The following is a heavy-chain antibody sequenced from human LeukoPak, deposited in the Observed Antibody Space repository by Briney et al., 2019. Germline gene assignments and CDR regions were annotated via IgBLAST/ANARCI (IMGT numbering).Heavy chain of an antibody. CDR1: GYTFTVYY. J-gene: IGHJ4*02. CDR3: ARLADIVVVPAAIEGY. CDR2: INPNSGGT. D-gene: IGHD2-2*01. Sequence: ASVKVSCKASGYTFTVYYMHWVRQAPGQGLEWMGWINPNSGGTNYAQKFQGRVTMTRDTSISTAYMELSRLRSDDTAVYYCARLADIVVVPAAIEGYWGQGTLVTVSS. V-gene: IGHV1-2*02.